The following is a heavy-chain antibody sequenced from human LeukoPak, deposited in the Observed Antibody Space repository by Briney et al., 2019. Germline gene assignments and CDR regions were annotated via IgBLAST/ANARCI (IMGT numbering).Heavy chain of an antibody. J-gene: IGHJ3*02. CDR1: GYTFTSYA. CDR3: TRGVRQPGDAFDI. D-gene: IGHD1-14*01. Sequence: ASVKVSCKASGYTFTSYAMHWVRQAPGQRLEWMGWINAGNGNTKYSQKFQGRVTITRDTSASTAYMELSSLRSEDTAVYYCTRGVRQPGDAFDIWGQGTMVTVSS. V-gene: IGHV1-3*01. CDR2: INAGNGNT.